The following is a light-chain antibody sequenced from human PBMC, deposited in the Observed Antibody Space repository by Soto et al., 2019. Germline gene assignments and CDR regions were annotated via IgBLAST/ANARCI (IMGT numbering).Light chain of an antibody. CDR3: CSYAGSYNFVV. CDR1: SSDVGGYNY. J-gene: IGLJ2*01. Sequence: QSALAQPRSVSGSPGQSVTISCSGTSSDVGGYNYVSWYQEHPGKAPKLIIYDVSKRPSGVPDRFSGSKSGNTASLTISGLQAEDEADYYCCSYAGSYNFVVFGGGTKLTVL. CDR2: DVS. V-gene: IGLV2-11*01.